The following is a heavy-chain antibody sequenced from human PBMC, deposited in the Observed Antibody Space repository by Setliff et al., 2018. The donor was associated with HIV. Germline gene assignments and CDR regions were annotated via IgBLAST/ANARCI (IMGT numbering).Heavy chain of an antibody. V-gene: IGHV1-2*06. D-gene: IGHD2-15*01. CDR2: INPNNGDT. CDR3: ARDHVVCSGGTCRSDDPYYYYYMNV. Sequence: ASVKVSCKASGYTFTAYYLHWVRQAPGQGLEWMGRINPNNGDTNYAQKFQGRVTMTRDTSTTTAYMELSGLKSDDTAVYYCARDHVVCSGGTCRSDDPYYYYYMNVWGQGTTVTVSS. CDR1: GYTFTAYY. J-gene: IGHJ6*03.